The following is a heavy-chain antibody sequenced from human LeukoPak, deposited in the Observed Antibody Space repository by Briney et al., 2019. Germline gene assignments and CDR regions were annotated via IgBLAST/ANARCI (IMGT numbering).Heavy chain of an antibody. CDR1: GGTFSSYA. CDR3: ARGAGDCSSTSCYKGYYYYGMDV. Sequence: SVKVSCKASGGTFSSYAISLVRQAPGQGLEWMGRIIPIFGIANYAQKFQGRVTITADKSTSTAYMELSSLRSEDTAVYYCARGAGDCSSTSCYKGYYYYGMDVWGQGTTVTVSS. D-gene: IGHD2-2*02. J-gene: IGHJ6*02. V-gene: IGHV1-69*04. CDR2: IIPIFGIA.